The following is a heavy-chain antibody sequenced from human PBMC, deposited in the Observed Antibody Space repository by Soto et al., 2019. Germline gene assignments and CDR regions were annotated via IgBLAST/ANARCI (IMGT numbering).Heavy chain of an antibody. CDR1: GGSISSYY. CDR3: AREGYSSGDYYYYGMDV. CDR2: IYYSGST. V-gene: IGHV4-59*12. D-gene: IGHD3-22*01. J-gene: IGHJ6*02. Sequence: QVQLQESGPGLVKPSETLSLTCTVSGGSISSYYWSWIRQPPGKGLAWIGYIYYSGSTNYNPSLKSRVTISVDTSKNQFSLKLSSVHAADTAVYYCAREGYSSGDYYYYGMDVWGQGTTVTVSS.